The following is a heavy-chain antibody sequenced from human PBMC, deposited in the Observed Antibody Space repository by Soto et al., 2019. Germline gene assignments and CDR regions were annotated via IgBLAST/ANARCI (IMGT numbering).Heavy chain of an antibody. CDR3: ARDDKRGYDFGY. D-gene: IGHD5-12*01. CDR1: GFTFSTFS. J-gene: IGHJ4*02. V-gene: IGHV3-21*01. CDR2: VGYSSPSHI. Sequence: EVQLVESGGGLVKPGGSLKLSCAASGFTFSTFSINWVRQAPGKGLEWVASVGYSSPSHIYYEDSVKGRFTISRDNARNSAYLQMNSLRAEDTAVYYCARDDKRGYDFGYWGQGTLVTVSS.